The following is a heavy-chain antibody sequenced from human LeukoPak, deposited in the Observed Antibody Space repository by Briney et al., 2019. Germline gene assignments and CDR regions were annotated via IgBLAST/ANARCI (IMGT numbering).Heavy chain of an antibody. J-gene: IGHJ3*02. D-gene: IGHD2-2*01. CDR2: ISSSSSYI. CDR3: ARDRRYCSSTSCSPRDAFDI. CDR1: GFTFSSYS. V-gene: IGHV3-21*01. Sequence: GGSLRLSCAASGFTFSSYSMNWVRRAPGKGLEWVSSISSSSSYIYCADSVKGRFTISRDNAKNSLYLQMNSLRAEDTAVYYCARDRRYCSSTSCSPRDAFDIWGQGTMVTVSS.